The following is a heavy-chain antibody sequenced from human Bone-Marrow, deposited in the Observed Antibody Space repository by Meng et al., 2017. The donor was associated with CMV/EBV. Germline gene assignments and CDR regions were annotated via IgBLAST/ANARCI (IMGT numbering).Heavy chain of an antibody. J-gene: IGHJ3*02. V-gene: IGHV3-20*01. CDR3: ARVTVIAAASDAFDI. Sequence: GESLKISCAASGFTFSNAWMSWVRQAPGKGLEWVSGINWNGGSTGYADSVKGRFTISRDNAKNSLYLQMNSLRAEDTALYHCARVTVIAAASDAFDIWGQGTMVTI. CDR2: INWNGGST. D-gene: IGHD6-13*01. CDR1: GFTFSNAW.